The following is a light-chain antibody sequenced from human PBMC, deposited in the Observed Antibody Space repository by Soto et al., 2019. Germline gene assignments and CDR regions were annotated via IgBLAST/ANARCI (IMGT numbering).Light chain of an antibody. J-gene: IGKJ4*01. Sequence: DIQMTQSPSSLSASVGDIVTITCRASDSISSYLNWYKQKPGNAPKLLIYAASSLQSGVPSRFSGSGSGTDFTLTISSLQPEDFATYSCQQSYSTPFLTFGGGTKVDIK. CDR3: QQSYSTPFLT. CDR1: DSISSY. V-gene: IGKV1-39*01. CDR2: AAS.